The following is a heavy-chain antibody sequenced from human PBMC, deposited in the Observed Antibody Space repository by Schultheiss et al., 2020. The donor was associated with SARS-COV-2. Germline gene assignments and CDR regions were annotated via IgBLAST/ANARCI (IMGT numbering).Heavy chain of an antibody. CDR2: IYSGGST. CDR1: GFTVSSNY. Sequence: GESLKISCAASGFTVSSNYMSWVRQAPGKGLEWVSVIYSGGSTYYADSVKGRFTISRHNSKNTLYLQMNSLRAEDTAVYYCASSTIFGVVIPLDVWGKGTTVTVSS. J-gene: IGHJ6*04. D-gene: IGHD3-3*01. V-gene: IGHV3-53*04. CDR3: ASSTIFGVVIPLDV.